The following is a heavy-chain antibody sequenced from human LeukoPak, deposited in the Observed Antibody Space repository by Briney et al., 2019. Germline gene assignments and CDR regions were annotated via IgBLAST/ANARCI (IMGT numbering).Heavy chain of an antibody. Sequence: SVKVSRKASGYTFTSYGINWVRQAPGQGLEWMGGIIPIFGTANHAQKFQGRVTITTDESTSTAYMELSSLRSEDTAVYYCARARSPSSGYLLRDHNWFDPWGQGTLVTVSS. CDR2: IIPIFGTA. CDR1: GYTFTSYG. J-gene: IGHJ5*02. D-gene: IGHD3-22*01. CDR3: ARARSPSSGYLLRDHNWFDP. V-gene: IGHV1-69*05.